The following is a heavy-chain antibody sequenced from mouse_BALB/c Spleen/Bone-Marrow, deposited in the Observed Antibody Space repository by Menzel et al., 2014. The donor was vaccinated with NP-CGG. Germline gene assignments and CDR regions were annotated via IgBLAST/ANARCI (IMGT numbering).Heavy chain of an antibody. CDR2: ISSGGSYT. D-gene: IGHD2-14*01. CDR3: ARAGRYDGNFDY. CDR1: GFTFSSCA. V-gene: IGHV5-9-3*01. Sequence: EVHPVESGGGLVKPGGSLKLSCAASGFTFSSCAMSWVRQTPEKRLEWVATISSGGSYTYCLDSVKGRFTISRDNAKNTLYLQMSSLRSKDTAMYYCARAGRYDGNFDYWGQGTTLTVSS. J-gene: IGHJ2*01.